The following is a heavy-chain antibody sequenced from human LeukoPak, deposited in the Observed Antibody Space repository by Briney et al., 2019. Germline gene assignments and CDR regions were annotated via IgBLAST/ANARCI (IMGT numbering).Heavy chain of an antibody. Sequence: SETLSLTCPVAGGPIRRYYCIRIRQPAGKGLEWIGRIYTSGSTNYNPSLKSRVTMSVDTSKNQFSLKLSSVTAADAAVYYCARDIVVVAQQNCFDHWGQGTLVTVSS. D-gene: IGHD2-15*01. J-gene: IGHJ5*02. CDR2: IYTSGST. CDR3: ARDIVVVAQQNCFDH. CDR1: GGPIRRYY. V-gene: IGHV4-4*07.